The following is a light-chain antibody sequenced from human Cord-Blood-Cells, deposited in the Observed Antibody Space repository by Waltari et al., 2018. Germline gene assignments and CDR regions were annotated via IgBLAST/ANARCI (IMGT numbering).Light chain of an antibody. CDR1: SSAAGGYNY. J-gene: IGLJ2*01. V-gene: IGLV2-14*01. Sequence: QSALTQPASVSGSPGQSITISCTGTSSAAGGYNYASLYQQPPGKAHKLMIYDVSNRPSGVSNRFSGSKSGNTASLTISGLQAEDEADYYCSSYTSSSTLVVFGGGTKLTVL. CDR2: DVS. CDR3: SSYTSSSTLVV.